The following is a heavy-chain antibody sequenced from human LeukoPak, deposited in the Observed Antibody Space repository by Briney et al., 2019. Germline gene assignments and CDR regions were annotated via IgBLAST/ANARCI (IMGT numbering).Heavy chain of an antibody. CDR1: GFTFSDYN. CDR2: ITNGGRTI. J-gene: IGHJ6*02. CDR3: ARSIGLTGGGVDV. Sequence: GGSLRLSCAASGFTFSDYNMNWVRQAPGKGLEWVSYITNGGRTIHHADSVKGRFTISRDNAKKTLYLQMNSLRAEDTAVYYCARSIGLTGGGVDVWGQGTTVTVSS. D-gene: IGHD3-9*01. V-gene: IGHV3-11*01.